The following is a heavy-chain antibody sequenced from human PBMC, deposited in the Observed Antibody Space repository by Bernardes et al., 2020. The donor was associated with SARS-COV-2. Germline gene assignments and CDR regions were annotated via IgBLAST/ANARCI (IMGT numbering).Heavy chain of an antibody. CDR3: AARWWDY. CDR2: FHPEDGET. D-gene: IGHD1-26*01. CDR1: GYTLNELS. Sequence: ASVKVSCKVSGYTLNELSIHWVRQAPGKGLEWMGGFHPEDGETIYAQKFQGRVTMTEDTSTDTAYMELCSLRSEDTAVYYCAARWWDYWGQGTLVTVSS. V-gene: IGHV1-24*01. J-gene: IGHJ4*02.